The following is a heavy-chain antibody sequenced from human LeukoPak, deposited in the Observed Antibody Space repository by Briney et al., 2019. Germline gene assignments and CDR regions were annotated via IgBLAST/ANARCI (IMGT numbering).Heavy chain of an antibody. CDR3: ARDTGGYYFDY. Sequence: SQTLSLTCAVSGGSISSGGYSWSWIRQPPGKGLEWIGYIYHSGSTYYNPSLKSRVTISVDRSKNQFSLKPSSVTAADTAVYYCARDTGGYYFDYWGQGTLVTVSS. J-gene: IGHJ4*02. CDR2: IYHSGST. V-gene: IGHV4-30-2*01. CDR1: GGSISSGGYS. D-gene: IGHD1-14*01.